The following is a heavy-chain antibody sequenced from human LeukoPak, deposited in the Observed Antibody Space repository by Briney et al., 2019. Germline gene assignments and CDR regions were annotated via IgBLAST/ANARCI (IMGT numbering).Heavy chain of an antibody. J-gene: IGHJ4*02. V-gene: IGHV1-18*01. D-gene: IGHD3-10*01. CDR1: GSTYSSYG. CDR2: IIAYNGNT. CDR3: ARDSPDGSGTYYNDSPDY. Sequence: ASVKVSFKASGSTYSSYGISWVRQAPGQGLERMGWIIAYNGNTNYRQKLQGRVTMTTDTSTSTAYMDLRSLRSDDTDIYYWARDSPDGSGTYYNDSPDYWGQGTLVTVSS.